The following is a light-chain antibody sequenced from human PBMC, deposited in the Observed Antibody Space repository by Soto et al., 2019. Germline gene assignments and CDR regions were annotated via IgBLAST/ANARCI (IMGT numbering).Light chain of an antibody. CDR2: DVS. CDR1: SSDVGSYIY. V-gene: IGLV2-14*01. CDR3: VSYTNFSYYV. J-gene: IGLJ1*01. Sequence: QSVLTQPASVSGSPGQSITISCTGTSSDVGSYIYVSWYQHHPGKAPKLMIYDVSNRPSGVSNRFSGSKSGNTASLTISGLQAEDEAEYYCVSYTNFSYYVLGNGTKVTVL.